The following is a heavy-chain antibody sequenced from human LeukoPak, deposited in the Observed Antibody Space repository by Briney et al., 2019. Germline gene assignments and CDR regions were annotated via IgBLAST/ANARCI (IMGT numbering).Heavy chain of an antibody. CDR2: INQSGRT. CDR1: GGSFRNYY. V-gene: IGHV4-34*01. CDR3: ARGPREYPFDY. Sequence: PSETLSLTCGFYGGSFRNYYWSCIRQSPGKGLEWIGEINQSGRTNYNPSLKTRLTISVDTAKNLFSLNLTSMTAADTATYYCARGPREYPFDYWGQGTLVTVSS. D-gene: IGHD6-6*01. J-gene: IGHJ4*02.